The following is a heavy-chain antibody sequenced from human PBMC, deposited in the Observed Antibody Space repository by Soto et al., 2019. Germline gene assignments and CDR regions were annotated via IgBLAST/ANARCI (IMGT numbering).Heavy chain of an antibody. J-gene: IGHJ5*02. V-gene: IGHV4-31*03. CDR1: GGSNSSSNYY. CDR2: IYYSGST. CDR3: ARRLEGRNYVNWFDP. D-gene: IGHD1-7*01. Sequence: PSETLSLTCTVSGGSNSSSNYYWSWIRQHPGKGLEWIGYIYYSGSTYYNPSLKSRVTISVDTSKNQFSLKLSSVTAADTAVYYCARRLEGRNYVNWFDPWGQGTLVTVSS.